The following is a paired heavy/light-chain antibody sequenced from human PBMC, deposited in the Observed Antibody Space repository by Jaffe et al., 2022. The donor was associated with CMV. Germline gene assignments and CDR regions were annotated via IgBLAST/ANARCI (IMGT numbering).Light chain of an antibody. J-gene: IGLJ3*02. CDR3: AAWDDSRTGFWV. Sequence: QSLLTQPPSASGTPGQRVTISCSGTASNIGSNTVNWYRHLPGAAPKLLIYNNDKRPSGVPDRFSGSKSGTSGSLTISGLQSEDESDYFCAAWDDSRTGFWVFGGGTKVTVL. CDR2: NND. CDR1: ASNIGSNT. V-gene: IGLV1-44*01.
Heavy chain of an antibody. CDR3: ARGGAILPRDVSDI. J-gene: IGHJ3*02. CDR2: ISAFNNNT. V-gene: IGHV1-18*01. Sequence: QVQLVQSGAEVKKPGASLKVSCKPSGFTFTSYGFNWVRQAPGRGLEWMGWISAFNNNTNYAQEFHERLTMTTDRATNTAYMELRSLRFDDTAVYYCARGGAILPRDVSDIWGQGTLVTVSS. CDR1: GFTFTSYG.